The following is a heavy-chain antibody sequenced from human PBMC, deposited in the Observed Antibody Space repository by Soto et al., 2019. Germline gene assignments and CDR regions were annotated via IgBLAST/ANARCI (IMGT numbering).Heavy chain of an antibody. D-gene: IGHD2-15*01. V-gene: IGHV4-59*01. J-gene: IGHJ5*02. CDR3: ARDRGVVAATWFDP. CDR2: IYYSGST. Sequence: NPSETLSLTCTVSGGSISSYYWSWIRQPPGKGLEWIGYIYYSGSTNYNPSLKSRVTISVDTSKNQFSLKLSSVTAADTAVYYCARDRGVVAATWFDPWGQGTLVTVSS. CDR1: GGSISSYY.